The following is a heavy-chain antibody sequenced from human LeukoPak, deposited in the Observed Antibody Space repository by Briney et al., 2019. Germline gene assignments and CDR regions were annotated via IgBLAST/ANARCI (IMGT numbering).Heavy chain of an antibody. Sequence: PGGSLRLSCAASGFTFSSYWMHWVRQAPGKGLVWVSRINSDGSSTSYADSVKGRFTISRDNSKNTQMNSLRAEDTAVYYCAKDLGSSWYWYLDLWGRGTLVTVSS. V-gene: IGHV3-74*01. J-gene: IGHJ2*01. CDR1: GFTFSSYW. CDR3: AKDLGSSWYWYLDL. D-gene: IGHD6-13*01. CDR2: INSDGSST.